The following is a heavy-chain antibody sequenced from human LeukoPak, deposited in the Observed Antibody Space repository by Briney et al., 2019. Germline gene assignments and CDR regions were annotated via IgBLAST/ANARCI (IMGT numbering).Heavy chain of an antibody. V-gene: IGHV3-66*02. Sequence: GGSLRLSCAASGFTVSSNYMSWVRQAPGKGLEWVSVIYSGDSTYYADSVKGRFTISRDNSKNTLYLQMNSLRAEDTAVYYCASPASHLISSGYYYVSWGQGTLVTVSS. J-gene: IGHJ5*02. CDR2: IYSGDST. D-gene: IGHD3-22*01. CDR3: ASPASHLISSGYYYVS. CDR1: GFTVSSNY.